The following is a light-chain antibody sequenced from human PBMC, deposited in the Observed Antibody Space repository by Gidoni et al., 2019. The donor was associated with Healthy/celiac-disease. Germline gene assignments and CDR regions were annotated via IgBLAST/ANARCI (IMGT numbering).Light chain of an antibody. CDR1: PSVLYSSNNKNY. CDR2: WAS. J-gene: IGKJ3*01. V-gene: IGKV4-1*01. Sequence: DIVMTQSPDSLAVSLCDRATINCKSSPSVLYSSNNKNYLAWYQQKPGQPPKLLIYWASTRESGVPDRFSGSGSGTDFTLTISSLQAEDVAVYYCQQYYSTPPTFGPGTKVEIK. CDR3: QQYYSTPPT.